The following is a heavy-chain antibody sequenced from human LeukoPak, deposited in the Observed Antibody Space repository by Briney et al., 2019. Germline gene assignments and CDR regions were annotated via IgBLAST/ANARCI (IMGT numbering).Heavy chain of an antibody. V-gene: IGHV3-7*01. CDR1: GFTFSSHW. D-gene: IGHD1-7*01. Sequence: GGSLRLSWAGSGFTFSSHWIGWVRQAPGKGLEWVANIKQDGSEKYYVDSVKGRFTISRDNAKNSLYLQMNSLRAEDTAVYYCARVGWNLFDYWGQGTLVTVSS. J-gene: IGHJ4*02. CDR3: ARVGWNLFDY. CDR2: IKQDGSEK.